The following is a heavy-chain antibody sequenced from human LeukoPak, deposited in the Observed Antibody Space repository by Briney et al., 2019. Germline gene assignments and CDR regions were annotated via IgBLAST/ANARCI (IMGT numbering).Heavy chain of an antibody. CDR2: INSDGSST. J-gene: IGHJ4*02. D-gene: IGHD1-7*01. V-gene: IGHV3-74*01. CDR3: AGWDYQHEPHFDY. Sequence: GGSLRLSCAASGFTFSSYWMHWVRQTPGKGLVWVSRINSDGSSTNYADSAKGRFTISRGNAKNTLYLQMNSLRAEDTAVYYCAGWDYQHEPHFDYWGQGTLVTVSS. CDR1: GFTFSSYW.